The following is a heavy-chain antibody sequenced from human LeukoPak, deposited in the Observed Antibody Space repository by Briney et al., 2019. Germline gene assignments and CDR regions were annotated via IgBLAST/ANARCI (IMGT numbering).Heavy chain of an antibody. CDR2: ISSSGNTV. CDR1: GFTFSGYE. CDR3: ASQDY. J-gene: IGHJ4*02. Sequence: GGSLRLSCTASGFTFSGYEMNWVRQAPGKGLEWISYISSSGNTVYYTDSVKGRFTISRDNAKNSLYLQMNSLRGEDTAVYYCASQDYWGQGTLVTVSS. V-gene: IGHV3-48*03.